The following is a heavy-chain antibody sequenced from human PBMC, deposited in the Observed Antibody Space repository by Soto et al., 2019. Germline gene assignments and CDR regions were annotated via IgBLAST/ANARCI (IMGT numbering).Heavy chain of an antibody. CDR3: TKNKSPYGMDV. Sequence: GESLRLSCAASGFIVSSNYMNWVRQAPGKGLEWVAVIYSSGNTYHADSVKGRFTISRDKAKTTVYLQMDSLRPEDTAVYYCTKNKSPYGMDVWGQGTTVTVSS. CDR2: IYSSGNT. CDR1: GFIVSSNY. V-gene: IGHV3-53*01. J-gene: IGHJ6*02.